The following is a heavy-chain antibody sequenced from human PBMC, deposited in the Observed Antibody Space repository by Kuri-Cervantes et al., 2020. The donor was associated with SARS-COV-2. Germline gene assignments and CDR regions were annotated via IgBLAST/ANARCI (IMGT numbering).Heavy chain of an antibody. CDR2: ISYDGSDE. J-gene: IGHJ4*02. CDR1: GFTFSTYT. V-gene: IGHV3-30*04. Sequence: GGSLRLSCAASGFTFSTYTMHWVRQAPGKGLEWVAVISYDGSDEYYSDSVRGRFTISRDNSKNTLYLQMDSLRAEDTAVYYCARAPELLVGPSTCDYWGQGILVTVSS. CDR3: ARAPELLVGPSTCDY. D-gene: IGHD1-26*01.